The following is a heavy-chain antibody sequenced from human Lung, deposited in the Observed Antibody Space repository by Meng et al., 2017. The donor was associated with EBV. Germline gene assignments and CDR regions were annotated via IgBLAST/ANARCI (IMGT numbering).Heavy chain of an antibody. J-gene: IGHJ4*02. CDR1: GYTFTSYY. D-gene: IGHD6-19*01. CDR3: ARDCLAGYTSGWQFDY. Sequence: QLVQSGPEVKKPGASVKVSCKTTGYTFTSYYIHWVRQAPGQGLEWMGIINPSTGTTTYAQNLQGRVTMTRDTSTSTVYMELSSLRSEDTAVYYCARDCLAGYTSGWQFDYWGQGTLVTVSS. CDR2: INPSTGTT. V-gene: IGHV1-46*04.